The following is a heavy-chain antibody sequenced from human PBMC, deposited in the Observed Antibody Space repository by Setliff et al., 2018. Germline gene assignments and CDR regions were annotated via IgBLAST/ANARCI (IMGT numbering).Heavy chain of an antibody. D-gene: IGHD3-3*01. CDR1: GGSISSGSYY. Sequence: SETLSLTCTVSGGSISSGSYYWSWIRQPAGKGLEWIGRIYTSGSTNYNPSLKSRVTISVDTSKNQFSLKLSSVPAADTAVYYCARHLDDFRSGYYFDYWGQGTLVTVSS. V-gene: IGHV4-61*02. CDR2: IYTSGST. CDR3: ARHLDDFRSGYYFDY. J-gene: IGHJ4*02.